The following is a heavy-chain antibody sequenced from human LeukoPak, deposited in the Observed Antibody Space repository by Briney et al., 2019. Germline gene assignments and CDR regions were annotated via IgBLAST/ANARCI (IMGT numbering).Heavy chain of an antibody. CDR1: GFTFSSYS. J-gene: IGHJ6*02. CDR2: ISSSSSYI. D-gene: IGHD4-17*01. Sequence: GGSLRLSCAASGFTFSSYSMNWVRQAPGKGLEWVSSISSSSSYIYYADSVKGRFTISRDNAKNSLYLQMNSLRAEDTAVNYCARDQPDYGDYGMDVWGQGTTVTVSS. CDR3: ARDQPDYGDYGMDV. V-gene: IGHV3-21*01.